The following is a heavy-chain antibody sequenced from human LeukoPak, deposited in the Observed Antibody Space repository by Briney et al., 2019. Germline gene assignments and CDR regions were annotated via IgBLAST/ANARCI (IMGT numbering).Heavy chain of an antibody. CDR3: AREDSGGYYYVSNWFDP. Sequence: GGSLRLSCAASGFTFSSYGMHWVRQAPGKGLEWVAVIWYDGSNKYYADSVKGRFTISRDNSKNTLYLQMNSLRAEDTAVYYCAREDSGGYYYVSNWFDPWGQGTLVTVSS. CDR2: IWYDGSNK. D-gene: IGHD3-22*01. CDR1: GFTFSSYG. V-gene: IGHV3-33*01. J-gene: IGHJ5*02.